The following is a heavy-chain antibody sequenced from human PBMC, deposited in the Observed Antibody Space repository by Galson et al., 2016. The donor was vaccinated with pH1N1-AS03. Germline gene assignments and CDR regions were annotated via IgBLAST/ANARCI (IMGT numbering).Heavy chain of an antibody. D-gene: IGHD2-8*01. CDR3: ARESEYYTKGAWSPWGRYFDR. Sequence: SLRLSCAASGFTFSTYAIHWVRQAPGKGLEWVAVISYDGSNKYYAASVKGRFTISRDNSRNTLDLQMNSLRPEDTAVYYCARESEYYTKGAWSPWGRYFDRWGQGTLVTVSS. V-gene: IGHV3-30*04. CDR2: ISYDGSNK. CDR1: GFTFSTYA. J-gene: IGHJ4*02.